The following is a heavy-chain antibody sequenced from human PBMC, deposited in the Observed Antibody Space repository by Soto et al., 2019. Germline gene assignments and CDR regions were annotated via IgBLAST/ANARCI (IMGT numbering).Heavy chain of an antibody. D-gene: IGHD3-22*01. CDR3: ARDSPYYYDSSGYSDNWFDP. CDR2: IYYSGST. Sequence: PSETLSLTCTVSGGSISSYYWSWIWQPPGKGLEWIGYIYYSGSTNYNPSLKSRVTISVDTSKNQFSLKLSSVTAADTAVYYCARDSPYYYDSSGYSDNWFDPWGQGTLVTVSS. CDR1: GGSISSYY. J-gene: IGHJ5*02. V-gene: IGHV4-59*01.